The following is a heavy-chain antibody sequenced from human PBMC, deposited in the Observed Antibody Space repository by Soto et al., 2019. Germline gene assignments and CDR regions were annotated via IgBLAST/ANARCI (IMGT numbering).Heavy chain of an antibody. V-gene: IGHV1-3*01. D-gene: IGHD1-26*01. CDR1: GYTFTSYA. CDR3: ARAPGNYYYYAMDV. CDR2: INGANGNT. J-gene: IGHJ6*01. Sequence: ASVKVSCKASGYTFTSYAMHWVRQAPGQRLEWLGSINGANGNTKYSQKFQGRVTITRDTSASTAYMEMSSLRSEDTDVYYCARAPGNYYYYAMDVWGQGTTVTVSS.